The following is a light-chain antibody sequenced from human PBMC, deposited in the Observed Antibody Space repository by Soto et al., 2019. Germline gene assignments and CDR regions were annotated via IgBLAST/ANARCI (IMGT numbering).Light chain of an antibody. V-gene: IGKV3D-15*01. CDR1: QSVSSD. CDR2: GAS. Sequence: EIVLTQSPGTLSLSPGERATLSGRASQSVSSDFLAWYQEKPGQAPRLLIYGASNRATGIPDRFSGSGSGTDFTLTISSLQSEDFAVYYCQQYNNWPPKTFGQGTKVDI. J-gene: IGKJ1*01. CDR3: QQYNNWPPKT.